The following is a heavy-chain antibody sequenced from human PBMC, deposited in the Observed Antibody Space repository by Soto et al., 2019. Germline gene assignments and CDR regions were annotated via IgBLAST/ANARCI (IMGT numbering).Heavy chain of an antibody. D-gene: IGHD3-9*01. CDR2: IYYRGST. CDR3: VIHGLHYVSLSGYYPQYYFDH. CDR1: GGSISSSRYY. Sequence: QLQLQASGPGLVKPSATLSLTCTVSGGSISSSRYYWGWIRQPPGKGLEWIGSIYYRGSTYYNPSLKSRVTQSVDTRKRLFYLSLSSVAAAEKGVYDCVIHGLHYVSLSGYYPQYYFDHWGQGTLVTDSS. V-gene: IGHV4-39*01. J-gene: IGHJ4*01.